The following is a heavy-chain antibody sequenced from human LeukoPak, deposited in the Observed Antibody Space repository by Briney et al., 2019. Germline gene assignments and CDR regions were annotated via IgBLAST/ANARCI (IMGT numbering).Heavy chain of an antibody. CDR2: VSPSGGRT. CDR1: GFTFSSYA. D-gene: IGHD2-2*01. V-gene: IGHV3-23*01. CDR3: AKVRGVYCSSPACYYYDS. Sequence: GGSLRLSCVASGFTFSSYAMSWVRQTPGRGLEWVAGVSPSGGRTLYADSVEGRFTISRDNSNDTVYLQLSSLRAEDSALYYCAKVRGVYCSSPACYYYDSWGQGTPVTVSS. J-gene: IGHJ4*02.